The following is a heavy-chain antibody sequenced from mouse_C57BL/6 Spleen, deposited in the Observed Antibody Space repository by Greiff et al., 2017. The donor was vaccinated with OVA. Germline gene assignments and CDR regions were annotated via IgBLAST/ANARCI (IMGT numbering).Heavy chain of an antibody. CDR2: INPNNGGT. CDR3: AKRGQEYFDV. D-gene: IGHD4-1*01. Sequence: VQLQQSGPELVKPGASVKISCKASGYTFTDYYMNWVKQSHGKSLEWIGDINPNNGGTSYNQKFKGKATLTVDKSSSTAYMELRSLTSEDSAVYYCAKRGQEYFDVWGTGTTVTVSS. CDR1: GYTFTDYY. V-gene: IGHV1-26*01. J-gene: IGHJ1*03.